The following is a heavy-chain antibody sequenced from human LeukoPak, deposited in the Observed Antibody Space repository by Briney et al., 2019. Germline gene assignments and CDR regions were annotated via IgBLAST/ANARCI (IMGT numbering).Heavy chain of an antibody. CDR2: IYYSGST. J-gene: IGHJ4*02. CDR3: ARLGVTAIPGDY. CDR1: GGSISSYY. D-gene: IGHD2-21*02. Sequence: SETLSLTXTVSGGSISSYYWSWIRQPPGKGLEWIGYIYYSGSTNYNPSLKSRVTISVDTSKNQFSLKLSSVTAADAAVYYCARLGVTAIPGDYWGQGTLVTVSS. V-gene: IGHV4-59*01.